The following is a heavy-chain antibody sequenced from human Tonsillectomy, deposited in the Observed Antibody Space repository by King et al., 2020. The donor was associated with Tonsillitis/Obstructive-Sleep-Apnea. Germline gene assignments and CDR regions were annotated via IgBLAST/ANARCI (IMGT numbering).Heavy chain of an antibody. CDR1: GFTFSSYW. Sequence: VQLVESGGGLVQPGGSLRLSCAASGFTFSSYWMHWVRQAPGKGLVWVSRSDSDGSSTSYADSVKGRFTISRDNAKNTLYLQMKSLRAEDTAVYSCARVGSSKFLWFGELSAGYFDYWGQGTLVTVSS. CDR2: SDSDGSST. J-gene: IGHJ4*02. CDR3: ARVGSSKFLWFGELSAGYFDY. V-gene: IGHV3-74*01. D-gene: IGHD3-10*01.